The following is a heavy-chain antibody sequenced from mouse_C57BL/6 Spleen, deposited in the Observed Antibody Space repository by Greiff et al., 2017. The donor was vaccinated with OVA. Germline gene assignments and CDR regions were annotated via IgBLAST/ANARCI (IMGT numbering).Heavy chain of an antibody. CDR3: ASPGGRGGGFDY. J-gene: IGHJ2*01. V-gene: IGHV5-17*01. Sequence: EVKLVESGGGLVKPGGSLKLSCAASGFTFSDYGMHWVRQAPEKGLEWVAYISSGSSTIYYADTVKGRFTISRDNAKNTLFLQMTSLRSKDTAMYYCASPGGRGGGFDYWGQGTTLTVSS. CDR1: GFTFSDYG. CDR2: ISSGSSTI. D-gene: IGHD3-3*01.